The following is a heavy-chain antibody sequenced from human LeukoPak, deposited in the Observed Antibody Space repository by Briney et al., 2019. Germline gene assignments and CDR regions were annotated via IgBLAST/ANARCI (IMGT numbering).Heavy chain of an antibody. CDR2: INSDGSWT. Sequence: GGSLRLSCAASGNYWMHWVRQAPGKGLVWVSHINSDGSWTSYADSVKGRFTISRDNAKNSLYLQMNSLRAEDTAVYYCARAGFGELFYFDYWGQGTLVTVSS. J-gene: IGHJ4*02. CDR3: ARAGFGELFYFDY. D-gene: IGHD3-10*01. CDR1: GNYW. V-gene: IGHV3-74*01.